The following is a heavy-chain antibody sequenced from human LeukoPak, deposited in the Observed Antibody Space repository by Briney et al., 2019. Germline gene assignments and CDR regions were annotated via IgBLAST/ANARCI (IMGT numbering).Heavy chain of an antibody. CDR2: ILGSGST. CDR3: ARIHYYSHYMEV. J-gene: IGHJ6*03. CDR1: GGPISSGAYY. Sequence: SETLSLTCIVTGGPISSGAYYWSWTRQPAGEGLEWIGHILGSGSTNYNPSLESRVTISVDTSKNQFSLKLSSVTAADTAVYYCARIHYYSHYMEVWGKGTTVTVSS. V-gene: IGHV4-61*09.